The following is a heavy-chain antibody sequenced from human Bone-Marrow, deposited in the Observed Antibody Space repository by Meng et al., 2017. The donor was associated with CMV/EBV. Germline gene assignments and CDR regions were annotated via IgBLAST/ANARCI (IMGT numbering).Heavy chain of an antibody. V-gene: IGHV1-8*01. CDR1: GYTFSYYD. CDR2: MNPNSGNT. CDR3: ARAAKYSSSWYLRTALNHYYGMDV. Sequence: ASVKVSCKASGYTFSYYDIIWVRQATGQGLEWMGWMNPNSGNTGYAQKFQGRVTITRNTSISTAYMELSSLRSEDTAVYYCARAAKYSSSWYLRTALNHYYGMDVWGQGTTVTVSS. D-gene: IGHD6-13*01. J-gene: IGHJ6*02.